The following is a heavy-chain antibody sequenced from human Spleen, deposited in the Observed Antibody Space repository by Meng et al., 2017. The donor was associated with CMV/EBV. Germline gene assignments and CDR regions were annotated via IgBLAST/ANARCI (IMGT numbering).Heavy chain of an antibody. Sequence: GGSLRLSCAASGFTFSNYWMNWVRQAPGKGLEWVSSISVTSTYIYYADSVKGRFTISRDSAKNSLYLQMNSLRAEDTAVYYCARDTGQWLATGPYYYYGMDVWGQGTTVTVSS. CDR2: ISVTSTYI. CDR1: GFTFSNYW. CDR3: ARDTGQWLATGPYYYYGMDV. D-gene: IGHD6-19*01. J-gene: IGHJ6*02. V-gene: IGHV3-21*01.